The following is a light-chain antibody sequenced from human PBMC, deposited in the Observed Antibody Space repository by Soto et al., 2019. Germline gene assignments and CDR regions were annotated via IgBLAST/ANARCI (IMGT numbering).Light chain of an antibody. CDR2: DAS. CDR3: QQYKDYTYT. V-gene: IGKV1-5*01. J-gene: IGKJ1*01. CDR1: QRVDRW. Sequence: DIQMTQSPATLSASVGDRVTITCRASQRVDRWLAWYQQKPGKAPKLLISDASTLESGVPSRFSGSVSVTEFTLAISSLQPDDFATYYCQQYKDYTYTFGQGTKVDSK.